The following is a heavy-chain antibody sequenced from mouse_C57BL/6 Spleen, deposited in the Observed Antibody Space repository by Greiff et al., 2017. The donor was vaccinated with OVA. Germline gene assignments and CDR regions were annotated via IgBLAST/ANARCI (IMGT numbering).Heavy chain of an antibody. CDR2: IYPGSGST. D-gene: IGHD3-1*01. CDR3: ARIPHYTSSGAGSFFY. J-gene: IGHJ2*01. Sequence: QVQLQQSGAELVKPGASVKMSCKASGYTFTSYWITWVKQRPGQGLEWIGDIYPGSGSTNYNEKFKSKATLTVDTSSSTAYMQLSSLTSEDSAVYFSARIPHYTSSGAGSFFYWGQSTPLTLSS. V-gene: IGHV1-55*01. CDR1: GYTFTSYW.